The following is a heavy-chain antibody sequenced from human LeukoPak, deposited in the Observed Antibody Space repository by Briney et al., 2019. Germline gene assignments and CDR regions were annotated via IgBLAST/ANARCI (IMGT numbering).Heavy chain of an antibody. V-gene: IGHV3-21*01. CDR1: GFTFSSYS. D-gene: IGHD1-26*01. CDR2: ISSSSSYI. CDR3: AREREGHFDY. Sequence: GGSLRLSCAASGFTFSSYSMNWVRQAPGKGLEWVSSISSSSSYIYYADSVKGRFTISRDNAKNSLYLQMNSLRAEDTAVNYCAREREGHFDYWGQGTLVTVSS. J-gene: IGHJ4*02.